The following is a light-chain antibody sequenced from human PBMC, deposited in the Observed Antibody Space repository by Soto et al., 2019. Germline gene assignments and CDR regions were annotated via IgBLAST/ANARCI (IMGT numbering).Light chain of an antibody. CDR1: ESISTN. CDR2: GVS. CDR3: QQYRNWPPMYT. Sequence: EGLMTQSPATLSVSPGERVTLSCRASESISTNLAWYQQKPGQAPRLLIYGVSTRATGIPARFSGSGSGTEFSLRISRLQSEDSAVYFCQQYRNWPPMYTFGQGTKLQIK. J-gene: IGKJ2*01. V-gene: IGKV3-15*01.